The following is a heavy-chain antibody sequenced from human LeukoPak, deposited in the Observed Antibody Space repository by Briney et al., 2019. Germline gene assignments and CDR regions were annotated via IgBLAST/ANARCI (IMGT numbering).Heavy chain of an antibody. J-gene: IGHJ5*02. CDR2: VYFAGGA. CDR3: ARQTYGSGGDHRVSWFDP. Sequence: SETLPLTRTVAGGSISNYYWGWIRQPPGKGLGWIGYVYFAGGAKNNPSLKSRLTISVDASSSQFSLKLTSVPAAAPAVSYRARQTYGSGGDHRVSWFDPWGQGRLVTVSS. CDR1: GGSISNYY. V-gene: IGHV4-59*08. D-gene: IGHD3-10*01.